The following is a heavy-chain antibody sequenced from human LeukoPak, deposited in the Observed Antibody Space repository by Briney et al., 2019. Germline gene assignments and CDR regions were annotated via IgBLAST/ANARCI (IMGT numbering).Heavy chain of an antibody. CDR3: AKEGRSLQTY. CDR1: GFNVNNAW. V-gene: IGHV3-7*03. CDR2: IKEDGTET. D-gene: IGHD5-24*01. J-gene: IGHJ4*02. Sequence: PGGSQRLSCAASGFNVNNAWMSWVRLAPGKGLEWVANIKEDGTETYYVDSVKGRFTISRDNAKNSLYLQMNSLRVEDTAVYYCAKEGRSLQTYWGQGTLVTVSS.